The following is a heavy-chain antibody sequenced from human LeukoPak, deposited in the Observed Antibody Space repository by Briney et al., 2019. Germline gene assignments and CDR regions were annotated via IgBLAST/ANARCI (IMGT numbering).Heavy chain of an antibody. Sequence: GGSLRLSCKASGYTFTGYYMHWVRQAPGQGLEWMGWMNPNSGNTGYAQKFQGRVTMTRNTSISTAYMELSSLRSEDTAVYYCASGDSSSWDPQGFDPWGQGTLVTVSS. CDR1: GYTFTGYY. CDR3: ASGDSSSWDPQGFDP. V-gene: IGHV1-8*02. J-gene: IGHJ5*02. CDR2: MNPNSGNT. D-gene: IGHD6-13*01.